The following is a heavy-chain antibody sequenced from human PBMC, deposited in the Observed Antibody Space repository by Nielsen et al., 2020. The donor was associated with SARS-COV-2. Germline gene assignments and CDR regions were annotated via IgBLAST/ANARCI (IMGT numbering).Heavy chain of an antibody. D-gene: IGHD3-22*01. J-gene: IGHJ4*02. CDR3: AKGYYYDTSGHYLDS. CDR1: GFTFSSYW. Sequence: GGSLRLSCAASGFTFSSYWMHWVRQAPGKGLEWVAVVSQDGYDKYYADSVKGRFTISRDNSKNTLYLQMNSLRDEDTALYYCAKGYYYDTSGHYLDSWGQGTLVTVSS. CDR2: VSQDGYDK. V-gene: IGHV3-30*18.